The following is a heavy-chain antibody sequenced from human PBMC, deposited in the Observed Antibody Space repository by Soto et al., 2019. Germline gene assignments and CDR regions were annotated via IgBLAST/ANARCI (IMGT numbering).Heavy chain of an antibody. J-gene: IGHJ4*02. V-gene: IGHV4-30-2*01. CDR2: IYHSGST. Sequence: QLQLQESGAGLVKPSQTLSLTCAVSGGSISSGGYSWGWIRQPPGKGLEWIGYIYHSGSTYYNPSHKSRVTISVDRSKNQFSLKLSSVTAADTAVYYCASAGGLGAVAADYWGQGTLVTVSS. CDR3: ASAGGLGAVAADY. CDR1: GGSISSGGYS. D-gene: IGHD6-19*01.